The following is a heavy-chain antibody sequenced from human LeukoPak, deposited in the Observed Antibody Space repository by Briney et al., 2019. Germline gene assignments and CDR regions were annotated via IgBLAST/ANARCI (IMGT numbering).Heavy chain of an antibody. D-gene: IGHD3-3*01. Sequence: GRSLRLSCAASGFTFSSYGMHWVRQAPGKGLEWVAVIWYDGSNKYYADSVKGRFTISRDNSKNTLYLQMNSLRAEDTAVYYCARDESGYYYLDYWGQGTLVTVSS. CDR3: ARDESGYYYLDY. V-gene: IGHV3-33*01. CDR1: GFTFSSYG. J-gene: IGHJ4*02. CDR2: IWYDGSNK.